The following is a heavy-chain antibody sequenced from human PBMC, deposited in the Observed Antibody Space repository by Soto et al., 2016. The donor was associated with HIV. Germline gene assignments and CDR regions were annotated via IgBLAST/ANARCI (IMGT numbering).Heavy chain of an antibody. CDR1: GFTFDDYG. Sequence: EVQLVESGGGVVRPGGSLRLSCAASGFTFDDYGMSWVRQAPGKGLEWVSGINWNGGSTTYADSVKGRFTISRDNAENFLYLQMNSLRAEDTALYYCARDRGYYYGSGSSKAVYYYGMDVVGPKGPRSPSPQ. CDR2: INWNGGST. J-gene: IGHJ6*01. V-gene: IGHV3-20*04. D-gene: IGHD3-10*01. CDR3: ARDRGYYYGSGSSKAVYYYGMDV.